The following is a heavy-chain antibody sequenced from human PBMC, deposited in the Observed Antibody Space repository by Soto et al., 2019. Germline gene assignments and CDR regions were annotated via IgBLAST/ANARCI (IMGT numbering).Heavy chain of an antibody. CDR1: GFTFSSYA. D-gene: IGHD2-15*01. J-gene: IGHJ6*02. CDR2: ISYDGSNK. Sequence: QVQLVESGGGVVQPGRSLRLSCAASGFTFSSYAMHWVRQAPGKGLEWVAVISYDGSNKYYADSVKGRFTISRDNSKNTLYLQMNSLRAEDTAVYYCARDLILDWTATHYYYGMDVWGQGTTVTVSS. CDR3: ARDLILDWTATHYYYGMDV. V-gene: IGHV3-30-3*01.